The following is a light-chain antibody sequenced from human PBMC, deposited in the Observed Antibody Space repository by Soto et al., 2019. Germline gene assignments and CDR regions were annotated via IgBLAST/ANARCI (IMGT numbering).Light chain of an antibody. CDR1: SSNIGAGYN. CDR2: VNS. J-gene: IGLJ2*01. V-gene: IGLV1-40*01. Sequence: QSVLTQPPSVSGAPGQRVTISCTGGSSNIGAGYNVHWYQQLPGTAPKLLIYVNSNRPSGVPDRFSGSKSGPSASLAITGLQAEDEADYYCQSYDSSLSGVVFGGGTKLTVL. CDR3: QSYDSSLSGVV.